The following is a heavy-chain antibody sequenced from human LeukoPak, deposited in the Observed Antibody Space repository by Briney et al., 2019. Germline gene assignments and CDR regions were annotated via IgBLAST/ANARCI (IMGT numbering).Heavy chain of an antibody. Sequence: GGSLRLSCIESGFAFSGCGMHWVRQAPGKGLEWVAFIRSDGSNKYYADSVKGRFTISRDNSKNTLYLQLDSLRAEDTAVYYCAKDRGVGFGEVWGQGTLVTVSS. CDR3: AKDRGVGFGEV. D-gene: IGHD3-10*01. CDR1: GFAFSGCG. V-gene: IGHV3-30*02. CDR2: IRSDGSNK. J-gene: IGHJ4*02.